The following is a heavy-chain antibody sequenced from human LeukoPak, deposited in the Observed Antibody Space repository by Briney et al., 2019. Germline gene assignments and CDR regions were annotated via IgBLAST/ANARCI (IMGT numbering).Heavy chain of an antibody. CDR3: ARGRGWYFDL. CDR1: GFAFSSDW. J-gene: IGHJ2*01. V-gene: IGHV3-74*03. CDR2: INSDGSST. Sequence: GGSLRLSCAASGFAFSSDWMHWVRQAPGKGLVWVSRINSDGSSTTYADSVKGRFTISRDNAKNTLYLQMNSPRVEDTAVYYCARGRGWYFDLWGRGTLVTVSS. D-gene: IGHD3-10*01.